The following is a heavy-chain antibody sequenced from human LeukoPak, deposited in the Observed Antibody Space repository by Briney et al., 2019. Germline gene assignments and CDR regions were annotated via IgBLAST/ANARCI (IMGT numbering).Heavy chain of an antibody. V-gene: IGHV3-9*01. Sequence: GGSPRLSCAASGFTFDDYAMHWVRQAPGKGLEWVSGISWNSGSIGYADSVKGRFTISRDNAKNSLYLQMNSLTAEDTAVYYCVRASHPGGWFDPWGQGTLVTVSS. CDR2: ISWNSGSI. CDR1: GFTFDDYA. J-gene: IGHJ5*02. D-gene: IGHD3-10*01. CDR3: VRASHPGGWFDP.